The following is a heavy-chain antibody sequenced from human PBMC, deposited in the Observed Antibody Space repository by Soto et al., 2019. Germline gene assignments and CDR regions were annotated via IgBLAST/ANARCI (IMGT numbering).Heavy chain of an antibody. CDR2: TFYRSKWYN. V-gene: IGHV6-1*01. CDR3: ASVSIAAAPFDY. Sequence: QVQLQQSGPGLVKPSQTLSLTCAISGDSVSSNSAAWHWIRQSPSRGLEWLGRTFYRSKWYNDYAVAVKSRITINPDTTKNQFSLQLNSVTPEDTAVYYCASVSIAAAPFDYWGQGTLVTVSS. J-gene: IGHJ4*02. D-gene: IGHD6-13*01. CDR1: GDSVSSNSAA.